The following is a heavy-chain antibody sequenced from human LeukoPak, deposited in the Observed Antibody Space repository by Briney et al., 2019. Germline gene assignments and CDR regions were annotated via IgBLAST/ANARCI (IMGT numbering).Heavy chain of an antibody. CDR3: ARGCSSTSCYVRNYYYGMDV. D-gene: IGHD2-2*01. V-gene: IGHV4-59*12. CDR1: GGSISSYY. CDR2: IYYSGST. J-gene: IGHJ6*02. Sequence: SETLSLTCTVSGGSISSYYWSWIRQPPGKGLEWIGYIYYSGSTNYNPSLKSRVTISVDTSKNQFSLKLSSVTSADTAVYYCARGCSSTSCYVRNYYYGMDVWGPGTTVTVSS.